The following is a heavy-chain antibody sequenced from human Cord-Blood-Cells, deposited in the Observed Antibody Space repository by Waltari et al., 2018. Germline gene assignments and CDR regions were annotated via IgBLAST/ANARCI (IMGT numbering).Heavy chain of an antibody. J-gene: IGHJ1*01. CDR2: IYHSGST. CDR3: ARDNYDSSGYYFQH. D-gene: IGHD3-22*01. Sequence: QVQLQESGPGLVKPSETLSLTCAVSGYSISGGYYWGWIRQPPGKGLEWIGSIYHSGSTYYNPSLKSRVTISVDTSKNQFSLKLSSVTAADTAVYYCARDNYDSSGYYFQHWGQGTLVTVSS. CDR1: GYSISGGYY. V-gene: IGHV4-38-2*02.